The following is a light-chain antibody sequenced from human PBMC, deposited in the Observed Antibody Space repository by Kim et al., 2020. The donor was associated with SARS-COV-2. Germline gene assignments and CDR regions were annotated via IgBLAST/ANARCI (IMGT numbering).Light chain of an antibody. V-gene: IGKV3-11*01. CDR2: DAS. Sequence: EIVLTQSPATLSLSPGERATLSCRASQSVSSYLAWYQQKPGQAPRLLIYDASSRATGIPARFSGSGSGTDFTLTISSLEPEDFAVYYCQQYSNWPPTFGGGTKVDIK. CDR3: QQYSNWPPT. J-gene: IGKJ4*01. CDR1: QSVSSY.